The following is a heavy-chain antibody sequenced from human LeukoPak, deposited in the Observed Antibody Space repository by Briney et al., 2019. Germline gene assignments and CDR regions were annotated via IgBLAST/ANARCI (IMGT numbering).Heavy chain of an antibody. CDR2: IYYSGST. CDR3: ARDLGVMVRAFNI. CDR1: GGSISSYY. V-gene: IGHV4-59*01. J-gene: IGHJ3*02. D-gene: IGHD5-18*01. Sequence: SEALSLTCTVSGGSISSYYWSWIRQPPGKRLEWIGYIYYSGSTNYNPSLKSRVTISVDTSKNQISLKLSSVTAADTAVYYCARDLGVMVRAFNIWGQGTMVTVSS.